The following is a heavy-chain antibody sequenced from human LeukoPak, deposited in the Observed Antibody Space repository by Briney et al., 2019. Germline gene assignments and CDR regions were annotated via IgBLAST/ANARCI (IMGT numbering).Heavy chain of an antibody. D-gene: IGHD6-6*01. Sequence: PGGSLRLSCAASGFSFSTYSMNWARQAPGKGLEWVSSISGSGSYIYYADSVKGRFTISRDNAKNSLYLQMNSLRAEDTAVYYCARDRLYSSSSEDYWGQGTLVTVSS. CDR1: GFSFSTYS. J-gene: IGHJ4*02. V-gene: IGHV3-21*04. CDR3: ARDRLYSSSSEDY. CDR2: ISGSGSYI.